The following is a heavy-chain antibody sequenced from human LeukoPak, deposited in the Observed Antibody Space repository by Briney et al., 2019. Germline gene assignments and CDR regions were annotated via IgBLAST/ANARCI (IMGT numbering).Heavy chain of an antibody. CDR2: IRRGTNSYTT. CDR3: TRDGGEGGNSAFDI. V-gene: IGHV3-72*01. CDR1: GFAFSDYI. D-gene: IGHD4-23*01. Sequence: GGSLRLSCAASGFAFSDYILDWVRQAPGKGLEWVGRIRRGTNSYTTEYAASVKGRFIISRDDSKNSLYLHMDSLKTEDTAVYHCTRDGGEGGNSAFDIWGQGTMVTVSS. J-gene: IGHJ3*02.